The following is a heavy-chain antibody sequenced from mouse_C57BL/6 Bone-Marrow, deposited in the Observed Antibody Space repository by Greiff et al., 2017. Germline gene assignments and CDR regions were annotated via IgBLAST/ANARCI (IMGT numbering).Heavy chain of an antibody. CDR3: ARLWWYFDV. V-gene: IGHV2-2*01. J-gene: IGHJ1*03. CDR2: IWSGGST. D-gene: IGHD1-1*02. Sequence: QVQLKQSGPGLVQPSQCLSITCTVSGFSLTSYGVHWVRQSPGKGLEWLGVIWSGGSTDYNAAFISRLSISKDNSKSQVFFKMNSLQADDTAIYYCARLWWYFDVWGTGTTVTVSS. CDR1: GFSLTSYG.